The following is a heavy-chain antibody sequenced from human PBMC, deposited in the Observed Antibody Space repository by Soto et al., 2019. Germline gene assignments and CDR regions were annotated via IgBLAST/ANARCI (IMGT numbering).Heavy chain of an antibody. D-gene: IGHD7-27*01. J-gene: IGHJ5*01. Sequence: SETLSLTCSVSGDSISNLDYFWAWIRQPPGQALEYIGYIYKSATTFYNPSFESRVAISVDTSKSQFSLNVTSVTAADTAVYFCARGRYCLTGRCFPNWFDSWGQGALVTVSS. V-gene: IGHV4-30-4*01. CDR1: GDSISNLDYF. CDR2: IYKSATT. CDR3: ARGRYCLTGRCFPNWFDS.